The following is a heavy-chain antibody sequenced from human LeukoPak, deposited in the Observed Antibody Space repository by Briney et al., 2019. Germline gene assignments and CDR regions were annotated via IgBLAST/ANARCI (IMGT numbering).Heavy chain of an antibody. CDR3: AAIYCRSTSCYTRFDP. Sequence: ASVKVSCKVSGYTLTELSMHWVRQAPGKGLEWMGGFDPEDGETIYAQKFQGRVTMTEDTSTDTAYMELSSLRSEDTAVYYCAAIYCRSTSCYTRFDPWGQGTLVTVSS. J-gene: IGHJ5*02. V-gene: IGHV1-24*01. CDR1: GYTLTELS. D-gene: IGHD2-2*02. CDR2: FDPEDGET.